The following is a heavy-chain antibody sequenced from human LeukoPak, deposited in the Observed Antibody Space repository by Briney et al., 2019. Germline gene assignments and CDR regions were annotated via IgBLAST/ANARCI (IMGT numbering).Heavy chain of an antibody. Sequence: SETLSLTCTVSGGSISSYYWSWIRQPPGKGLEWIGYIYYSGSTNYNPSLKSRVTISVDTSKNQFSLKLSSVTAADTAVYYCARQNYYDSSGYCAFDIWGQGTMVTVSS. CDR3: ARQNYYDSSGYCAFDI. D-gene: IGHD3-22*01. CDR2: IYYSGST. CDR1: GGSISSYY. J-gene: IGHJ3*02. V-gene: IGHV4-59*08.